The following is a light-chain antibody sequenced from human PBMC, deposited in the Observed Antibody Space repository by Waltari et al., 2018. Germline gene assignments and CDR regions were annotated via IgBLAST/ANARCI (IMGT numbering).Light chain of an antibody. J-gene: IGLJ3*02. Sequence: QSVLTQPPSASGTPGQRVTISCSGSSSNIGSNTVNWYQQLPGTAPKLLICSHNQRPSGAPDRFSHSTSCTSASLAISGRQSEDEADYYCAAWDDSLDGWVFGGGTKLTVL. CDR2: SHN. CDR3: AAWDDSLDGWV. V-gene: IGLV1-44*01. CDR1: SSNIGSNT.